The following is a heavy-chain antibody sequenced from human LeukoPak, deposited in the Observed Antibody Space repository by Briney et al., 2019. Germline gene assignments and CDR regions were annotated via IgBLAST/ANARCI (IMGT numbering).Heavy chain of an antibody. V-gene: IGHV3-7*01. CDR3: ARVRVATTGRYDALNL. J-gene: IGHJ3*01. CDR1: GFAFSSYW. Sequence: GGSLRLSCAASGFAFSSYWMSWVRQAPGKGLEWVANIKEDGSEKYYVDSVKGRFIISRDNAKNSLYLQMNSLRADDTAVHYCARVRVATTGRYDALNLWGQGTMVTVSS. D-gene: IGHD5-12*01. CDR2: IKEDGSEK.